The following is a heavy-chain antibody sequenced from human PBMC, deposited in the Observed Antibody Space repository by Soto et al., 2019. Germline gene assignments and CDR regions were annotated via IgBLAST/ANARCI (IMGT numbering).Heavy chain of an antibody. CDR3: ASGAVAGTEDYYYYYGMDV. Sequence: PGGSLRLSCAASGFTFSSYAMHWVRQAPGKGLEWVAVISYDGSNKYYADSVKGRFTISRDNSKNTLYLQMNSLRAEDTAVYYCASGAVAGTEDYYYYYGMDVWRQGTTVTVSS. CDR1: GFTFSSYA. V-gene: IGHV3-30-3*01. D-gene: IGHD6-19*01. CDR2: ISYDGSNK. J-gene: IGHJ6*02.